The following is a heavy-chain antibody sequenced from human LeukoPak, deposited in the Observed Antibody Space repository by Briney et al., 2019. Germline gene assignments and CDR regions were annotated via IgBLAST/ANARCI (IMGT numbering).Heavy chain of an antibody. Sequence: ASVKVSCKAAGYTFTSCGILWVRQAPGQGLEWMGWVSAYNGDTIYAQKFQGRVTMTTDSSTSTAYLELRSLRSDDTAVYYCAGDAPQWRNAFDFWGHGTMVTVSS. J-gene: IGHJ3*01. CDR1: GYTFTSCG. CDR2: VSAYNGDT. V-gene: IGHV1-18*01. D-gene: IGHD6-19*01. CDR3: AGDAPQWRNAFDF.